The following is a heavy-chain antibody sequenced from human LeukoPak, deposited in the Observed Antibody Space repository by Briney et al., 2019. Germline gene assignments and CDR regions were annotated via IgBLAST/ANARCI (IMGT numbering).Heavy chain of an antibody. J-gene: IGHJ4*02. V-gene: IGHV4-38-2*02. CDR1: GYSISSGYY. D-gene: IGHD2-15*01. Sequence: SETLSLTCTVSGYSISSGYYWGWIRQPPGKGLEWIGSIYHSGSTYYNPSLKSRVTISVDTSKNQFSLKLSSVTAADTAVYYCARDGGGYCSGGSCYHQYYLDYWGQGTLVTVSS. CDR2: IYHSGST. CDR3: ARDGGGYCSGGSCYHQYYLDY.